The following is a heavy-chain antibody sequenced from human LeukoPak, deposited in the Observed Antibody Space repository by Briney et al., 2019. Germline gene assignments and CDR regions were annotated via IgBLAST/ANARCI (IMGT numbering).Heavy chain of an antibody. J-gene: IGHJ4*02. Sequence: PSETLSLTCTVSGGSINNANYYWGWIRQPPGKGLEWIGSIYYTGSTFYNPSLKSRVTISVDTSKNQFTLNLNSVTAADTAVYYCASSDDSRGYQLDCWGQGTLVTVSS. CDR1: GGSINNANYY. D-gene: IGHD3-22*01. V-gene: IGHV4-39*06. CDR3: ASSDDSRGYQLDC. CDR2: IYYTGST.